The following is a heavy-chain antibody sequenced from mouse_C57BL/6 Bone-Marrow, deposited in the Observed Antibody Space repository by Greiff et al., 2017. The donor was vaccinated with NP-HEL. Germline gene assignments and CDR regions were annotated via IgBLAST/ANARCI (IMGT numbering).Heavy chain of an antibody. D-gene: IGHD2-4*01. CDR2: IDPSDSYT. V-gene: IGHV1-59*01. CDR1: GYTFTSYW. CDR3: AREGLGLRQDYAMDY. J-gene: IGHJ4*01. Sequence: QVQHQQPGAELVRPGTSVKLSCKASGYTFTSYWMHWVKQRPGQGLEWIGVIDPSDSYTNYNQKFKGKATLTVDTSSSTAYMQLSSLTSEDSAVYYCAREGLGLRQDYAMDYWGQGTSVTVSS.